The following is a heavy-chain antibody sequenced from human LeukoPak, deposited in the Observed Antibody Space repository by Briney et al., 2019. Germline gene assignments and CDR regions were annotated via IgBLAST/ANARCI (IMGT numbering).Heavy chain of an antibody. CDR2: IIPIFGTA. CDR3: ARSYPERRVYFDY. J-gene: IGHJ4*02. D-gene: IGHD1-1*01. V-gene: IGHV1-69*13. Sequence: ASVKVSCKASGGTFSSYAISWVRQAPGQGLEWMGGIIPIFGTANYAQKFQGRVTITADESTSTAYMELSSLRSEDTAVYYCARSYPERRVYFDYWGQGTLVTVSS. CDR1: GGTFSSYA.